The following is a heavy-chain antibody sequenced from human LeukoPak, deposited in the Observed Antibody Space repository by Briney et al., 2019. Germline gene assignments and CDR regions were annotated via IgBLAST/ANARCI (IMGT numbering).Heavy chain of an antibody. CDR2: IDPSDSYT. D-gene: IGHD3-9*01. Sequence: GESLKISCKGSGYSFTSYWISWVRQMPGKGLEWMGRIDPSDSYTNYSPSFQGHVTISADKSVSTAYLQWSSLKASDTAMYYCATGRDISWFDPWGQGTLVTVSS. CDR1: GYSFTSYW. V-gene: IGHV5-10-1*01. CDR3: ATGRDISWFDP. J-gene: IGHJ5*02.